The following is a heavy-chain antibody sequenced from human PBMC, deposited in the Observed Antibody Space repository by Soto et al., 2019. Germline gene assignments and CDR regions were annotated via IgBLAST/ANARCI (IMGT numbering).Heavy chain of an antibody. V-gene: IGHV3-48*01. CDR1: GFTFSSYG. D-gene: IGHD3-10*01. CDR3: ARVPLSRYGAGSYDTRLVFDY. CDR2: ISSSSSTI. J-gene: IGHJ4*02. Sequence: EVQLVESGGGLVQPGGSLRLSCAASGFTFSSYGMNWVRQAPGKGLEWVSYISSSSSTIYYADSVKGRFTISRDNAKNSLYLQMNSLRAEDTAVYYCARVPLSRYGAGSYDTRLVFDYWGQGTRVTVSS.